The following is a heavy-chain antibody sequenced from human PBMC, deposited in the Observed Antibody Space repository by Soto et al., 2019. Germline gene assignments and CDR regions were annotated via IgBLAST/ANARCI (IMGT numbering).Heavy chain of an antibody. Sequence: QVQLQESGPGLVKPSVPLSLTCSVSGGSISDSYWSWIRQPPGRGLEWIGYIYKSGSTNYNPSLKSRVTISVDTSKNLFSLKLSSVTAADTAVYYCARDQNGSPHFDYWGQGTLVTVSS. D-gene: IGHD1-26*01. CDR1: GGSISDSY. V-gene: IGHV4-59*01. CDR2: IYKSGST. CDR3: ARDQNGSPHFDY. J-gene: IGHJ4*02.